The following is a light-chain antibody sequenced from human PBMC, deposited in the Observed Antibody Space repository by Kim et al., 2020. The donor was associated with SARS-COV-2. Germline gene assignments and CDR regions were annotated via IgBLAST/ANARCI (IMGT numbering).Light chain of an antibody. CDR3: QAWDSSTVV. CDR2: QDS. J-gene: IGLJ2*01. V-gene: IGLV3-1*01. CDR1: KLGDKY. Sequence: SYELTQPPSVSVSPGQTASITCSGDKLGDKYACWYQQKPGQYPVLVIYQDSKRPSGIPERFSGSNSGNTATLTIRGTQAMDEADYYCQAWDSSTVV.